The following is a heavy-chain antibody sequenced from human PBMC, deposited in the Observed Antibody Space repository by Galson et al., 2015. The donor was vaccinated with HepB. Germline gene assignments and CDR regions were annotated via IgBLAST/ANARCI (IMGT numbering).Heavy chain of an antibody. CDR2: IYWDDDK. CDR1: GFSLSTSGVG. J-gene: IGHJ4*02. Sequence: PALVKPTQTLTLTCTFSGFSLSTSGVGVGWIRQPPGKALEWLALIYWDDDKRYSPSLKSRLTITKDTSKNQVVLTMTNMDPVDMATYYCARIIPDSSGWRPIDYWGQGTLVTVSS. CDR3: ARIIPDSSGWRPIDY. V-gene: IGHV2-5*02. D-gene: IGHD6-19*01.